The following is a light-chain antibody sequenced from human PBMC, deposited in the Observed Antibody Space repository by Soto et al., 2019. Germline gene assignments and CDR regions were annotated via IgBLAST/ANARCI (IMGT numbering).Light chain of an antibody. CDR2: GAS. CDR1: RSVNNNY. CDR3: QQYGSSPQT. Sequence: EIVLTQSPGTLSLSPGERATLSCRASRSVNNNYLAWYQQKPGQAPRLLIFGASSRATGIPDRFSGSGSGTDFTLTISRLEPEDFAVYYCQQYGSSPQTFGQGTKVDIK. J-gene: IGKJ1*01. V-gene: IGKV3-20*01.